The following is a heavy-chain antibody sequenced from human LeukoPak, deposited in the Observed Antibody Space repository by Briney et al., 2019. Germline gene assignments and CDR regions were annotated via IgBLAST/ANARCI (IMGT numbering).Heavy chain of an antibody. CDR2: ISYDGSNK. Sequence: PGRSLRLSCAASGFTFSSYAMHWVRQAPGKGLGWVAVISYDGSNKYYADSVKGRFTISRDNSKNTLYLQMNSLRAEDTAVYYCARDRGAGIAAAGTRRYYYYGMDVWGQGTTVTVSS. CDR1: GFTFSSYA. V-gene: IGHV3-30-3*01. D-gene: IGHD6-13*01. CDR3: ARDRGAGIAAAGTRRYYYYGMDV. J-gene: IGHJ6*02.